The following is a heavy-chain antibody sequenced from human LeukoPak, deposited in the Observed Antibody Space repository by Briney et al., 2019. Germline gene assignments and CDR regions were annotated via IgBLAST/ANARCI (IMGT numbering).Heavy chain of an antibody. CDR2: TNSDGSTT. D-gene: IGHD1-26*01. CDR3: ATNIVGPTLDY. V-gene: IGHV3-74*01. J-gene: IGHJ4*02. Sequence: TGGSLRLSCAAPGFTFSSYWMHWVRQAPGKGLVWVSGTNSDGSTTAYADSVKGRFTISRDNAKNTLYLRMNSLRAEDTAAYYCATNIVGPTLDYWGQGTLVTVSS. CDR1: GFTFSSYW.